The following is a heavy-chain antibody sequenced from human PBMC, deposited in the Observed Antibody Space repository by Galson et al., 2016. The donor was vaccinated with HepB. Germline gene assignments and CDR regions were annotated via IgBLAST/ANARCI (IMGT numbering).Heavy chain of an antibody. CDR1: GDSLRNYA. Sequence: SVKVSCKASGDSLRNYAVSWVRQAPGQGLEWMGGIIPMFGTTNYAQKFQGRVTITADKSTNTVYMELSSLRSEDTAVFYCARGPRRHKMWGGFHSNWFDPRGQGTQVTVSS. J-gene: IGHJ5*02. V-gene: IGHV1-69*06. D-gene: IGHD3-3*01. CDR3: ARGPRRHKMWGGFHSNWFDP. CDR2: IIPMFGTT.